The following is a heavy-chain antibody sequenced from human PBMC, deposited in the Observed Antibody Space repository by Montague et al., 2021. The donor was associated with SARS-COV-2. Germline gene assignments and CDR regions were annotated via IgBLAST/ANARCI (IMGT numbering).Heavy chain of an antibody. J-gene: IGHJ4*02. V-gene: IGHV4-34*01. D-gene: IGHD3-22*01. CDR3: ARGRQHINMVVVVVTGGEYYFDF. Sequence: SETLSLTCAVYDGSFSDYSWTWIRQPPGKGLEWIGGINHRGSINYNPSLKSRVTISVDTSKNQFSLKMTSVTAADTAVYYCARGRQHINMVVVVVTGGEYYFDFWGQGTLVAVSS. CDR2: INHRGSI. CDR1: DGSFSDYS.